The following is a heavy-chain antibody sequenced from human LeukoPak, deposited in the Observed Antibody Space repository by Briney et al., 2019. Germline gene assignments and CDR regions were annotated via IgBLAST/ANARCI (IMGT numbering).Heavy chain of an antibody. CDR1: GYTFNTYG. Sequence: ASVKVSCKASGYTFNTYGITWVRQAPGQGLEWMGWISAYNGNTNYAQKLQGRVTMTTDTSTSTAYMELRSLRSDDTAVYYCARDSEPYSSGWYVDYWGQGTLVTVSS. D-gene: IGHD6-19*01. CDR2: ISAYNGNT. V-gene: IGHV1-18*01. J-gene: IGHJ4*02. CDR3: ARDSEPYSSGWYVDY.